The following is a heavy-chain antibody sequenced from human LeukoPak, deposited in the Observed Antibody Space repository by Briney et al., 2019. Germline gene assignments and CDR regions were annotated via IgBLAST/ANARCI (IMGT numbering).Heavy chain of an antibody. J-gene: IGHJ5*02. Sequence: PGGSLRLSCAASRFTFSSSAMSWVRQAPGKGLEWVSTISGGGGSTYYSDSVKGRFTISRDNAKNSLYLQMNSLRAEDTAVYYCARGASAAGTLYNWFDPWGQGTLVTVSS. CDR3: ARGASAAGTLYNWFDP. CDR2: ISGGGGST. V-gene: IGHV3-23*01. D-gene: IGHD6-13*01. CDR1: RFTFSSSA.